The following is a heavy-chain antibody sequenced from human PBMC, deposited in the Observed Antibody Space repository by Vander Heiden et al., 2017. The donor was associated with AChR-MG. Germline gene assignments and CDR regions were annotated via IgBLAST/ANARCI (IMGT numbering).Heavy chain of an antibody. V-gene: IGHV3-74*01. Sequence: EVQLVESGGGLLQPGGSVRLPCAASVSTFGNYWMHWVRLAPGKGLMWVSYITHDGSTTTYADSVKGRFTISRDNAKNTLYLQMNNLRAEDTAVYYCVRDSYAWTGDLDLWGRGTLVTVSS. CDR1: VSTFGNYW. CDR2: ITHDGSTT. J-gene: IGHJ2*01. D-gene: IGHD3-16*01. CDR3: VRDSYAWTGDLDL.